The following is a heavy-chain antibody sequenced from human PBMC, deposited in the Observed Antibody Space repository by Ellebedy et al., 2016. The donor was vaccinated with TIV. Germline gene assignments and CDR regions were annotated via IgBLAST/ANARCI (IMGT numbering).Heavy chain of an antibody. CDR1: GGSISNSATC. CDR2: IYYVWAT. CDR3: HVIFDSRSHTTGVDV. D-gene: IGHD1-14*01. Sequence: GSLRLSCSVSGGSISNSATCWGWIPPPTEQELDWIGCIYYVWATSYNPSLQSRVTISPDTSNNYLPLRLNSVTAADKAVYYCHVIFDSRSHTTGVDVWGKGTTVTDSS. J-gene: IGHJ6*04. V-gene: IGHV4-39*06.